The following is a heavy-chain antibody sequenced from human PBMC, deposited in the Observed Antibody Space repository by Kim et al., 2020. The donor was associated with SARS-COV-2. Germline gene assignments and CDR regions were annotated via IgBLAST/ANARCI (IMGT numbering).Heavy chain of an antibody. CDR1: GFTFSNAW. D-gene: IGHD3-22*01. CDR3: TTDNPPTYYDSSGYSPH. Sequence: GGSLRLSCAASGFTFSNAWMSWVRQAPGKGLEWVGRIKSKTDGGTTDYAAPVKGRFTISRDDSKNTLYLQMNSLKTEDTAVYYCTTDNPPTYYDSSGYSPHWGQGTLVTVSS. J-gene: IGHJ4*02. CDR2: IKSKTDGGTT. V-gene: IGHV3-15*01.